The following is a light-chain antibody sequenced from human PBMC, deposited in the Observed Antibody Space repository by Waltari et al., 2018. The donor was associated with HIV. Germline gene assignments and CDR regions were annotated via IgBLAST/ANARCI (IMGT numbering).Light chain of an antibody. J-gene: IGLJ3*02. Sequence: QSVLTQPHSVSAAPGQKVTSFCSGSTSNIGTSYVSWYQHLPGAAPKHLIYWNNKRPSGIPDRFSVSKSGTSATPGITGLQTGDEAHYYCGTWDTSLSAFWVFGGGTKLTVL. CDR3: GTWDTSLSAFWV. CDR2: WNN. V-gene: IGLV1-51*02. CDR1: TSNIGTSY.